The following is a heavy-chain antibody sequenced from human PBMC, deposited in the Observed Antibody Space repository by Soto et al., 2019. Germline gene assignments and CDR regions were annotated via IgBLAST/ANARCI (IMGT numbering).Heavy chain of an antibody. CDR2: IYYSGST. CDR3: ARDRLLPVRIYDY. J-gene: IGHJ4*02. CDR1: GGSISSGGYY. D-gene: IGHD3-10*01. Sequence: SETLSLTCTVSGGSISSGGYYWSWIRQHPGKGLEWIGYIYYSGSTYYNPSLKSRVTISVDTSKNQFSLKLSSVTAADTAVYYCARDRLLPVRIYDYWGQGXLVTVYS. V-gene: IGHV4-31*03.